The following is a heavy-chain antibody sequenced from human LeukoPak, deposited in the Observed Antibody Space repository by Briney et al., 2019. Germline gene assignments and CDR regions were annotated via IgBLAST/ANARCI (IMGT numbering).Heavy chain of an antibody. CDR2: IIPILGIA. D-gene: IGHD3-22*01. Sequence: SVKVSCKASGGTFSSYTISWVRQAPGQGLDWMGRIIPILGIANYAQKFQGRVTITADKSTSTAYMELSSLRSEDTAVYYCARDPSGGGYFDYWGQGTLVTVSS. CDR1: GGTFSSYT. J-gene: IGHJ4*02. V-gene: IGHV1-69*04. CDR3: ARDPSGGGYFDY.